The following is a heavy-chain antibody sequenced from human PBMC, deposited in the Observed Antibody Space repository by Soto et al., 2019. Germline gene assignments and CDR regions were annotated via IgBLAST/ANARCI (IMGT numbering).Heavy chain of an antibody. Sequence: LSLTCSVSGGSISGSYWSWIRQSPGKGLEWLGYVYYTGSTNYSPSLRSRVSISVDTSKNEFSLRLSSVTAADTAVYYCARLVPTEGFDSWGQGTLVTVSS. V-gene: IGHV4-59*01. CDR2: VYYTGST. CDR3: ARLVPTEGFDS. J-gene: IGHJ4*02. CDR1: GGSISGSY.